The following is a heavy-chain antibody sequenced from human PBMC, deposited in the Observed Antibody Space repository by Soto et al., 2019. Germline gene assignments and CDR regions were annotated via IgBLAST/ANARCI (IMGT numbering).Heavy chain of an antibody. CDR1: GGSISSYY. CDR2: IYYSGST. CDR3: VREQLAAAGQPYFDY. Sequence: SETLSLTCTVSGGSISSYYWSWIRQPPGKGLEWIGYIYYSGSTNYNPSLKSRVTISVDTSKNQFSLKLSSVTAADTAVYYCVREQLAAAGQPYFDYWGQGTLVTVSS. V-gene: IGHV4-59*01. J-gene: IGHJ4*02. D-gene: IGHD6-13*01.